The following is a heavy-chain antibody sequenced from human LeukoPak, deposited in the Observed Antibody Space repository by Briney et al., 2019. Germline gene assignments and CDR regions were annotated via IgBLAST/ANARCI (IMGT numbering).Heavy chain of an antibody. J-gene: IGHJ5*02. V-gene: IGHV3-21*01. Sequence: PGGSLKLSCAASGFTFSSYSMNWVRQAPGKGLEWVSSISSSSSHIYYADSVKGRFTISRDNAKSSLYLQMNSLRAEDTAVYYCARDTDKPGGPYYNWFNPWGQGTLLTVSS. D-gene: IGHD3-10*01. CDR1: GFTFSSYS. CDR2: ISSSSSHI. CDR3: ARDTDKPGGPYYNWFNP.